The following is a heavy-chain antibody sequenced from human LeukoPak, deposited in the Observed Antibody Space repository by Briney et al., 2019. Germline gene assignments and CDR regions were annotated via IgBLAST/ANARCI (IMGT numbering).Heavy chain of an antibody. CDR1: GYSFTNYW. Sequence: GESLRISCKGSGYSFTNYWITWVRQMPGKGLEWMGRIDPSDSYTNYSPSFQGHVTISADRSISAAYLQWSSLKASDTAMYYCARLRRGDTTAFDIWGQGTMVIVSS. J-gene: IGHJ3*02. V-gene: IGHV5-10-1*01. CDR2: IDPSDSYT. CDR3: ARLRRGDTTAFDI. D-gene: IGHD3-10*01.